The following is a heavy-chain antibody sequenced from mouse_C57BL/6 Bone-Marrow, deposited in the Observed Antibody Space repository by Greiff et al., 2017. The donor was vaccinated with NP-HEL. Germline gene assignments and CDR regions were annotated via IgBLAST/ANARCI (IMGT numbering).Heavy chain of an antibody. CDR1: GFSFNTYA. CDR2: IRSKSNNYAT. D-gene: IGHD3-2*02. V-gene: IGHV10-1*01. Sequence: EVKLVESGGGLVQPKGSLKLSCAASGFSFNTYAMNWVRQAPGKGLEWVARIRSKSNNYATYYADSVKDRFTISRDDSESMLYLQMNNLKTEDTAMYYCVRHGQLRLLFAYWGQGTLVTVSA. CDR3: VRHGQLRLLFAY. J-gene: IGHJ3*01.